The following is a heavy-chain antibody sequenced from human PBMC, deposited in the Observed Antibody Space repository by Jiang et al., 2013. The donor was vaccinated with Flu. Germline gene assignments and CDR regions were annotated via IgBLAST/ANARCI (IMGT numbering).Heavy chain of an antibody. D-gene: IGHD2-15*01. V-gene: IGHV4-59*08. CDR3: ARRGEDCSGGSCYRGGHFDY. J-gene: IGHJ4*02. CDR2: IYYSGST. Sequence: SWIRQPPRKGLEWIGYIYYSGSTNYNPPSKSRVTISVDTSKNQFSLKLSSVTAADTAVYYCARRGEDCSGGSCYRGGHFDYWGQGTLVTVSS.